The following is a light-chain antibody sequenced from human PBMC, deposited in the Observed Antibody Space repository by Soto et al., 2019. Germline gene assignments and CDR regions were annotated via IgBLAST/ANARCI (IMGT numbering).Light chain of an antibody. CDR3: QKYSSAPWT. CDR2: TAS. V-gene: IGKV1-27*01. J-gene: IGKJ1*01. CDR1: HDISNF. Sequence: DIQVTQSPSSLSASVGDRVTITCRASHDISNFLAWYQQRPGKVPKLLIHTASTLQSGIPSRFSGSGSGTDFTLTISSLQPEDVATYYCQKYSSAPWTFGQGTKVDIK.